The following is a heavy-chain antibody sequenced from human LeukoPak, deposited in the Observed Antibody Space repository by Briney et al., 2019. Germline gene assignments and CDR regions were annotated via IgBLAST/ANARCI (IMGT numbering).Heavy chain of an antibody. CDR2: ITTYNGDT. V-gene: IGHV1-18*01. CDR1: DYTFSSYG. D-gene: IGHD6-13*01. J-gene: IGHJ4*02. Sequence: GASVKVSSKPFDYTFSSYGISCVRQAPGHRLEWMGRITTYNGDTKYAQNVQGRVTMTTDTSTSTVYMELRSLRFDDTAVYYCARGGTWSFDSWGQGILVTVSS. CDR3: ARGGTWSFDS.